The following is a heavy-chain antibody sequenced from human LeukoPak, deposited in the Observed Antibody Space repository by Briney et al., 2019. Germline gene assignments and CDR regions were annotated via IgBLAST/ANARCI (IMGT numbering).Heavy chain of an antibody. CDR3: GRDLELPWNYYYMDV. Sequence: GGSLRLSCAVSGFTFSSYAMSWVRQAPGKGLEWVSAISGSGVNTYYADSVMGRFTISRDNSKNTLYLQVNSLRAEDTAMYYCGRDLELPWNYYYMDVWGKGTTVTVSS. CDR2: ISGSGVNT. J-gene: IGHJ6*03. D-gene: IGHD1-7*01. CDR1: GFTFSSYA. V-gene: IGHV3-23*01.